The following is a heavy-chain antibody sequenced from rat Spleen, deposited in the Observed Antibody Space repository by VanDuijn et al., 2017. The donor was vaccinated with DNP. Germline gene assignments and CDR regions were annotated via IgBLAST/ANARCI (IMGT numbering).Heavy chain of an antibody. J-gene: IGHJ3*01. D-gene: IGHD1-11*01. CDR3: ATGVYGGYEDWFAY. CDR1: GFTFSDYN. V-gene: IGHV5-7*01. CDR2: IIYDGSTT. Sequence: EVQLVESGGGLVQPGGSLKLSCAASGFTFSDYNMAWVRQAPKKGLEWVATIIYDGSTTYYRDSVKGRFTISRDNAKSSLYLQMDSLRSEDTATYYCATGVYGGYEDWFAYWGQGTLVTVSS.